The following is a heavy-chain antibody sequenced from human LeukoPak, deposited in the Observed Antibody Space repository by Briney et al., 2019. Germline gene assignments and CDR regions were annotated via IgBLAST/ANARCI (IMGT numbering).Heavy chain of an antibody. D-gene: IGHD6-13*01. CDR1: GFTFDDYA. V-gene: IGHV3-9*01. J-gene: IGHJ6*02. Sequence: PGRSLRLSCAASGFTFDDYAMRWVRQAPGKGLEWVSGISWNSGSIGYADSVKGRFTISRDNAKNSLYLQMNSLRAEDTALYYCAKDTVNWGLEAAAGEYYYYYYGMDVWGQGTTVTVSS. CDR3: AKDTVNWGLEAAAGEYYYYYYGMDV. CDR2: ISWNSGSI.